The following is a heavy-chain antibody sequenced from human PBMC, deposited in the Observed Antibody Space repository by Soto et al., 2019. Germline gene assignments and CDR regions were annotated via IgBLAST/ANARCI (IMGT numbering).Heavy chain of an antibody. J-gene: IGHJ5*02. D-gene: IGHD3-3*01. CDR3: ARHPNHYDFRSGHNWFDP. CDR1: GGSISRSSYY. CDR2: IYYSGST. Sequence: TSETLSLTCTVSGGSISRSSYYWRWIRQPPRKGLEWIGRIYYSGSTYYNPSLKRRVTISVDTSKNHFSLNLRSLTASDTAVYYCARHPNHYDFRSGHNWFDPCRQRPRITASS. V-gene: IGHV4-39*01.